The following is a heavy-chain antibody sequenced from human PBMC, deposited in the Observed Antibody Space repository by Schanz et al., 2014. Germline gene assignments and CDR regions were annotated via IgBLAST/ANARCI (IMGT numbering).Heavy chain of an antibody. CDR1: GFIFGSSV. CDR3: TRDVRLDRRGNWFDP. Sequence: VQLVESGGGLVQPGGSLRLSCAASGFIFGSSVMAWVRQAPGKGLEWVSGIGVDATTTYYADSVKGRFTISRDNSKTTLYLQMNSLRAEDTAVYYCTRDVRLDRRGNWFDPWGQGTLVTVSS. V-gene: IGHV3-23*04. D-gene: IGHD1-1*01. CDR2: IGVDATTT. J-gene: IGHJ5*02.